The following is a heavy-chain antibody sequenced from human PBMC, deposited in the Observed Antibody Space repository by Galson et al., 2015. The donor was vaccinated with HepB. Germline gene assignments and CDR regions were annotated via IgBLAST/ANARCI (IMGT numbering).Heavy chain of an antibody. CDR3: ARRSMGGFAVD. D-gene: IGHD1-26*01. J-gene: IGHJ4*02. CDR2: ISPYKSVT. V-gene: IGHV1-18*01. Sequence: SVKVSCKASGYTFTNYGLNWVRQAPGQRLEWMGWISPYKSVTKYAQNVQGRVTMTADTSTTTAYLELGSLRSGDTAVYYCARRSMGGFAVDWGQGTLVTVSS. CDR1: GYTFTNYG.